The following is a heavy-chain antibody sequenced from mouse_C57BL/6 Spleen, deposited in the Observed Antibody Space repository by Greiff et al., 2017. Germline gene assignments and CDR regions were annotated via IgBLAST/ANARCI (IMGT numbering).Heavy chain of an antibody. CDR2: INPGSGGT. V-gene: IGHV1-54*01. D-gene: IGHD1-1*01. Sequence: VKLMESGAELVRPGTSVKVSCKASGYAFTNYLIEWVKQRPGQGLEWIGVINPGSGGTNYNEKFKGKATLTADKSSSTAYMQLSSLTSEDSAVYFCARSSTTVVADWYFDVWGTGTTVTVSS. CDR1: GYAFTNYL. J-gene: IGHJ1*03. CDR3: ARSSTTVVADWYFDV.